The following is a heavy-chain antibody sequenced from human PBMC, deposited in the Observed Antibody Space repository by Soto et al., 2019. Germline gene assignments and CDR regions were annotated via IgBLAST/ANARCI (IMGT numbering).Heavy chain of an antibody. V-gene: IGHV3-23*01. CDR2: ISDSGGST. CDR3: AKDLTSTSRTPEL. Sequence: GGSLRLSCXASGFTFSSYAMSWVRQAPGKGLEWVSAISDSGGSTYYADSMKGRFTISRDNSKNTLYLQMNSLRAEDTAIYYCAKDLTSTSRTPELWGQGTLVTVSS. D-gene: IGHD2-2*01. J-gene: IGHJ4*02. CDR1: GFTFSSYA.